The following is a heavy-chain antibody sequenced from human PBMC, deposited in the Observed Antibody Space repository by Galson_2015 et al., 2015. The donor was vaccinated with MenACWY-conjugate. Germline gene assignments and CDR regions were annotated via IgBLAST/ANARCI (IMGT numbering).Heavy chain of an antibody. V-gene: IGHV3-7*03. D-gene: IGHD2-2*01. CDR3: ARPVRNRLTIPVPYYLDL. CDR2: IREDGSEA. J-gene: IGHJ4*02. Sequence: LRLSCAASGFSLSHYWMSWVRQAPGKGLEWVATIREDGSEAFLVDSVKDRFIISRDNAQNSLYLQMNTLRAGDTAVYFCARPVRNRLTIPVPYYLDLWGQGALVAVSS. CDR1: GFSLSHYW.